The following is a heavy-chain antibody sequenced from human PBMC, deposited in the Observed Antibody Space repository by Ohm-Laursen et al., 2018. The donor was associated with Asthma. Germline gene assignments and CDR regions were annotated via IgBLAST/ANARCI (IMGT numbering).Heavy chain of an antibody. Sequence: SLRLSCAAAGFIFSNYGMHWVRQAPGKGLEWVAVIWYDGSNKYSADSVKGRFTISRDNSKNTLYLQMNSLRAENTAVYYCARVFDTSGFGTFDIWGQGTMVTVSS. J-gene: IGHJ3*02. CDR1: GFIFSNYG. V-gene: IGHV3-33*08. CDR2: IWYDGSNK. CDR3: ARVFDTSGFGTFDI. D-gene: IGHD3-22*01.